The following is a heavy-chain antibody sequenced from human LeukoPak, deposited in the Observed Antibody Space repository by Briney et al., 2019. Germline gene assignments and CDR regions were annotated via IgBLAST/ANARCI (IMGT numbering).Heavy chain of an antibody. CDR3: ARDPYCSSTSCYERGYYYYGMDV. V-gene: IGHV1-69*06. CDR1: GGTFSSYA. CDR2: IIPIFGTA. D-gene: IGHD2-2*01. J-gene: IGHJ6*04. Sequence: ASVKVSCKASGGTFSSYAISWVRQAPGQALEWMGGIIPIFGTANYAQKFQGRVTITADKSTSTAYMELSSLRSEDTAVYYCARDPYCSSTSCYERGYYYYGMDVWGKGTTVTVSS.